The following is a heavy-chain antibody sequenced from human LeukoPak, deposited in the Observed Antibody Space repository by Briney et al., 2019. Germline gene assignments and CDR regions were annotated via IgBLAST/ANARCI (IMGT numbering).Heavy chain of an antibody. CDR1: GFTFSSYE. J-gene: IGHJ4*02. Sequence: HTGGSLRLSCAAPGFTFSSYEMNWVRQAPGKGLEWVSYISSSGSTIYYADSVKGRFTISRDNAKNSLYLQMNSLRAEDTAVYYCARDSSSWPYYFDYWGQGTLVTVSS. V-gene: IGHV3-48*03. CDR3: ARDSSSWPYYFDY. D-gene: IGHD6-13*01. CDR2: ISSSGSTI.